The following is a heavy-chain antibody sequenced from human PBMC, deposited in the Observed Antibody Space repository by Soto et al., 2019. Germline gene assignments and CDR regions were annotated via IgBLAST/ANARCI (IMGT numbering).Heavy chain of an antibody. J-gene: IGHJ6*02. CDR3: ARSPDSSGYYPRWYYSGMAV. CDR2: CYWGENT. V-gene: IGHV4-39*01. CDR1: GGSITRSRDA. D-gene: IGHD3-22*01. Sequence: PSEALSLTCGGSGGSITRSRDAWGWVRQPPGKGLGWMATCYWGENTHYNPSLKRRVTISVDTSKNQFSLILTSVTAADTAVYYCARSPDSSGYYPRWYYSGMAVWGQGTTVTVSS.